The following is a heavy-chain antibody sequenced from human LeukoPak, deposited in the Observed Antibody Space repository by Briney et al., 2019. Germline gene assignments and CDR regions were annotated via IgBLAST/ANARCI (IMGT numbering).Heavy chain of an antibody. CDR3: ARDNGDYWFDY. CDR1: GYTFTDYY. V-gene: IGHV1-2*02. CDR2: INPNSGAT. D-gene: IGHD4-17*01. J-gene: IGHJ4*02. Sequence: GASVKVSCKSSGYTFTDYYMHWVRHAPGQGLEWMGWINPNSGATNSAQTFQGRVTMTRDTSISTAYMELTRLRSDDTAVYYCARDNGDYWFDYWGQGTLVTVSS.